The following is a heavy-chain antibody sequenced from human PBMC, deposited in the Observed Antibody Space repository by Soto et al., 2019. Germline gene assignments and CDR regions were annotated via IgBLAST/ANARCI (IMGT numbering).Heavy chain of an antibody. J-gene: IGHJ5*02. CDR3: AKRQITVARNWFDP. Sequence: EVQLLDSGGGLVQPGGSLRLSCAASGFTFSSYAMSWVRQAPGKGLEWVSGISGDGDSTYYADSVKGRFTISRDNSKNTLFLQMNNLRVEDTAVYYCAKRQITVARNWFDPWGQGTLVTVSS. CDR1: GFTFSSYA. V-gene: IGHV3-23*01. D-gene: IGHD6-19*01. CDR2: ISGDGDST.